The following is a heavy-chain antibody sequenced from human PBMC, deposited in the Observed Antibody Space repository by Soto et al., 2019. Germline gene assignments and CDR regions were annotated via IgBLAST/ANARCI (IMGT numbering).Heavy chain of an antibody. D-gene: IGHD3-10*01. CDR2: INHSGST. CDR3: ARGGAMVRGYYYYYYGMDV. Sequence: PSETLSLTCAVYGGSFSGYYWSWIRQPPGKGLEWIGEINHSGSTNYNPSLKSRVTISVDTSKNQFSLKLSSVTAADTAVYYCARGGAMVRGYYYYYYGMDVWGQGTTVT. CDR1: GGSFSGYY. J-gene: IGHJ6*02. V-gene: IGHV4-34*01.